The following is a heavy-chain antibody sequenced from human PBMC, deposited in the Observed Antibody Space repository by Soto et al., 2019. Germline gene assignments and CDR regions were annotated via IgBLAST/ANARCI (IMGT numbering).Heavy chain of an antibody. CDR1: GGSISSYY. Sequence: SETLSLTCTVSGGSISSYYWSWIRQPPGKGLEWIGYIYYSGSTNYNPSLKSRVTISVDTSKNQFPLKLSSVTAADTAVYYCARDSGSGSYSYNWFDPWGQGTLVTVSS. D-gene: IGHD3-10*01. CDR3: ARDSGSGSYSYNWFDP. J-gene: IGHJ5*02. V-gene: IGHV4-59*01. CDR2: IYYSGST.